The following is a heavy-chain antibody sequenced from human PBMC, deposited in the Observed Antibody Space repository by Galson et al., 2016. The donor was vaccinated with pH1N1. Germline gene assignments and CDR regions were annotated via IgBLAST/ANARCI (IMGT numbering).Heavy chain of an antibody. D-gene: IGHD3-22*01. Sequence: SLRLSCAASGFTFTSYWMSWVRQAPGKGLEWVANIKQDGSEIHYMGSVKGRCTISRDNAKSSVYLEMNSLRAEDTAVYYCTRKIGADWGQGTLVTVSS. CDR1: GFTFTSYW. V-gene: IGHV3-7*01. CDR3: TRKIGAD. CDR2: IKQDGSEI. J-gene: IGHJ4*02.